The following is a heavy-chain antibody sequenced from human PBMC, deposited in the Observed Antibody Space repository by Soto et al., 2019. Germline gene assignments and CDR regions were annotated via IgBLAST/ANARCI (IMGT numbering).Heavy chain of an antibody. CDR3: ARVRWNYFDY. J-gene: IGHJ4*02. CDR2: IYYSGST. V-gene: IGHV4-30-4*01. Sequence: QPPGKGLEWIGYIYYSGSTYYNPSLKSRVTISVDTSKNQFSLKLSSVTAADTAVYYCARVRWNYFDYWAQGTLVSVPS. D-gene: IGHD1-1*01.